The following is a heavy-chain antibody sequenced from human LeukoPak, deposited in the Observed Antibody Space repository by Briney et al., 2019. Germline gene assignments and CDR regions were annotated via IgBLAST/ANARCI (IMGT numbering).Heavy chain of an antibody. CDR1: GFTFSSYE. CDR3: ARAKRDAYNSFDY. D-gene: IGHD5-24*01. CDR2: INSDGSST. V-gene: IGHV3-74*01. Sequence: GGSLRLSCAASGFTFSSYEMNWVRQAPGKGLVWVSRINSDGSSTTYADSVKGRFTTSRDNAKNTLYLQMNSLRAEDTAVYYCARAKRDAYNSFDYWGQGTLVTASS. J-gene: IGHJ4*02.